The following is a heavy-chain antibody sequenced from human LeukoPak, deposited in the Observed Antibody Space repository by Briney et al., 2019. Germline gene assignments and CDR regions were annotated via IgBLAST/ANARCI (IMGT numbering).Heavy chain of an antibody. V-gene: IGHV1-69-2*01. J-gene: IGHJ4*02. CDR2: VDPEDGET. CDR1: GYTFTDYY. CDR3: ATLYAGYSSSWYYFDY. D-gene: IGHD6-13*01. Sequence: ASVKVSCKVSGYTFTDYYMHWVQQAPGKGLERMGLVDPEDGETIYAEKFQGRVTITADTSTDTAYMELSSLRSEDTAVYYCATLYAGYSSSWYYFDYWGQGTLVTVSS.